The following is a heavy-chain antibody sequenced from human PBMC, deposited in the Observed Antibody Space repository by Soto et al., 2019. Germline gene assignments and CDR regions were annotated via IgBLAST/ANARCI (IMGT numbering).Heavy chain of an antibody. D-gene: IGHD1-26*01. CDR2: ISGSGGST. CDR1: GFTFSSYA. Sequence: CAASGFTFSSYAMRWVRQPPVKGLEWVSAISGSGGSTYYADSVKGRFTISRDNSKNTLYLQMNSLRAEDTAVYYCARRGSGSYYDYWGQGTLVTVSS. CDR3: ARRGSGSYYDY. V-gene: IGHV3-23*01. J-gene: IGHJ4*02.